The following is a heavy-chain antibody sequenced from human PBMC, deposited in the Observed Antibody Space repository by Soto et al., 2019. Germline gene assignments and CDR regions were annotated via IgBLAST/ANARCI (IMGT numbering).Heavy chain of an antibody. CDR2: INAGNGNT. V-gene: IGHV1-3*01. CDR1: GYTFTGYA. CDR3: ARGGYYDISGARNYHYYGMDV. Sequence: ASVKVSCKASGYTFTGYAMHWVRQAPGQRLEWMGWINAGNGNTKYSQKFQGRVTITTDTSTSTAYMELRGLRSDDTAIYYCARGGYYDISGARNYHYYGMDVWGQGTTVTVSS. J-gene: IGHJ6*02. D-gene: IGHD3-22*01.